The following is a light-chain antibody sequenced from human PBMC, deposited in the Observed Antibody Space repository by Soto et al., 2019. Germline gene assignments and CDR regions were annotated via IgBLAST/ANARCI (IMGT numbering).Light chain of an antibody. V-gene: IGLV1-44*01. Sequence: QSVLTQPPSASGTPGQRVTISCSGSSSNIGSNAVSWYQHLPGTAPKLLIYNNNQRPSGVPDRFSGSKSGTSASLAISGLKSEDEADCYCAAWDDSLNGWVFGGGTKLTVL. CDR1: SSNIGSNA. CDR3: AAWDDSLNGWV. CDR2: NNN. J-gene: IGLJ3*02.